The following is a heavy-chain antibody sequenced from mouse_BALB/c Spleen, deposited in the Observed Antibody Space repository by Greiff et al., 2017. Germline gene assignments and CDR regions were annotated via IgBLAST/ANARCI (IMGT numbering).Heavy chain of an antibody. CDR1: GFSLTSYD. V-gene: IGHV2-9-2*01. CDR2: IWTGGGT. J-gene: IGHJ3*01. Sequence: QVQLKESGPGLVAPSQSLSITCTVSGFSLTSYDISWIRQPPGKGLEWLGVIWTGGGTNYNSAFMSRLSISKDNSKSQVFLKMNSLQTDDTAIYYCVRDRHYGNYGFAYWGQGTLVTVSA. CDR3: VRDRHYGNYGFAY. D-gene: IGHD2-1*01.